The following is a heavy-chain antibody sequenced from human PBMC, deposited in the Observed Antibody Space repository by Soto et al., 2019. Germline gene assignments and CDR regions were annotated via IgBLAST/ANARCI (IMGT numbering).Heavy chain of an antibody. D-gene: IGHD3-3*02. CDR1: GGSFSGYY. J-gene: IGHJ5*02. CDR3: ARDQWSGPQLAVDP. Sequence: SETLSLTCAVYGGSFSGYYWSWIRQPPGKGLEWIGEINHSGSTNYNPSLKSRVTISVDTSKNQFSLKLSSVTAADTAVYYCARDQWSGPQLAVDPWGQGTLVTV. V-gene: IGHV4-34*01. CDR2: INHSGST.